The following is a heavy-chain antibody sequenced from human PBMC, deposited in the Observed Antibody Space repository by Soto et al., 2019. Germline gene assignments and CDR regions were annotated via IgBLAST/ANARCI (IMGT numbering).Heavy chain of an antibody. CDR1: GGSGYSNSHY. CDR3: GKILVGATGHTDADS. CDR2: IDNNGVT. D-gene: IGHD2-15*01. V-gene: IGHV4-39*01. J-gene: IGHJ4*02. Sequence: SETLSLTCIVSGGSGYSNSHYWGCMRQPPGKGLEWIGSIDNNGVTNYNSSLKSRVTISRDTSKNQFSLRLTSVTAADTAVYYCGKILVGATGHTDADSWGPGTLVTVSS.